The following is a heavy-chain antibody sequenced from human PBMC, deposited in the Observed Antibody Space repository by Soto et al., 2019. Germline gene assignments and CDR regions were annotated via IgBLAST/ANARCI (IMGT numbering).Heavy chain of an antibody. D-gene: IGHD1-1*01. J-gene: IGHJ4*02. V-gene: IGHV3-21*01. Sequence: EVQLVESGGGLVKPGGPLRLSCAASGFTFSSYSMNWVRQAPGKGLEWVSSISSSSSYIYYADSVKGRFTISRDNAKNSLYLQMNSLRAEDTAVYYCARDGSERDGDYYFDYWGQGTLVTVSS. CDR1: GFTFSSYS. CDR3: ARDGSERDGDYYFDY. CDR2: ISSSSSYI.